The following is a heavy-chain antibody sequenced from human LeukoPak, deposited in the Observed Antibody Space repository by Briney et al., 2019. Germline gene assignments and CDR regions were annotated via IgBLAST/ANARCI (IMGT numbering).Heavy chain of an antibody. CDR2: ISSSGSTI. D-gene: IGHD3-9*01. Sequence: GGSLRLSCAASGFTFSDYYMSWIRQAPGKGLEWVSYISSSGSTIYYADSVKGRFTISRDNAKNSLYLQMNSLRAEDTAAYYCARGYDILTSCFDYWGQGTLVTVSS. CDR1: GFTFSDYY. J-gene: IGHJ4*02. V-gene: IGHV3-11*01. CDR3: ARGYDILTSCFDY.